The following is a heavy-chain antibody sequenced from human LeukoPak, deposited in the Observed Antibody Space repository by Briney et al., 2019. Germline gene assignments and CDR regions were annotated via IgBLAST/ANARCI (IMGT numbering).Heavy chain of an antibody. J-gene: IGHJ4*02. CDR3: ARGAPGISAADY. Sequence: GGSLRLSCAASGFTFSDYYMGWIRQAPGKGLEWVSYISSSSSYTNYADSVKGRFTISRDNAKSSLYLQMNSLRAEDTAVYYCARGAPGISAADYWGQGTLVTVSS. CDR2: ISSSSSYT. D-gene: IGHD6-13*01. CDR1: GFTFSDYY. V-gene: IGHV3-11*06.